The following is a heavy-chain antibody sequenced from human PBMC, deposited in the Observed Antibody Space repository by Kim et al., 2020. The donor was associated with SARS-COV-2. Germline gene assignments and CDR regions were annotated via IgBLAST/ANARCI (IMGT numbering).Heavy chain of an antibody. Sequence: DSDTGYSPSFEGQVTISADRSVSSVYLQWSSLKASDTAIYYCARGVDSFDIWGQGTMVTVSS. CDR3: ARGVDSFDI. V-gene: IGHV5-51*01. J-gene: IGHJ3*02. CDR2: DSDT.